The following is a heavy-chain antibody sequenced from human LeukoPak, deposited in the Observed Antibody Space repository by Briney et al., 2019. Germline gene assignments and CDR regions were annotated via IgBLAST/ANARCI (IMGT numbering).Heavy chain of an antibody. CDR1: GGTFSSYA. CDR3: AREWSRRVRGVMFDY. Sequence: ASVKVSCKASGGTFSSYAISWVRQAPGQGLEWMGGIIPIFGTANYAQKFQGRVTITADESTGTAYMELSSLRSEDTAVYYCAREWSRRVRGVMFDYWGQGTLVTVSS. CDR2: IIPIFGTA. D-gene: IGHD3-10*01. V-gene: IGHV1-69*13. J-gene: IGHJ4*02.